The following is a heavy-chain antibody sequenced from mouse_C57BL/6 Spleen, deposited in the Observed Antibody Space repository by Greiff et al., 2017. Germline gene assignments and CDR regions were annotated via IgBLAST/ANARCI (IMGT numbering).Heavy chain of an antibody. V-gene: IGHV1-69*01. CDR1: GYTFTSYW. CDR3: ARYWNYGSSYDYAMDY. CDR2: IDPSDSYT. Sequence: QVQLQQPGAELVMPGASVKPSCKASGYTFTSYWMHWVKQRPGQGLEWIGEIDPSDSYTNSNQKFKGKSTLTVDKSSSTAYMQLSSLTSEDSAVYYCARYWNYGSSYDYAMDYWGQGTSVTVSS. D-gene: IGHD1-1*01. J-gene: IGHJ4*01.